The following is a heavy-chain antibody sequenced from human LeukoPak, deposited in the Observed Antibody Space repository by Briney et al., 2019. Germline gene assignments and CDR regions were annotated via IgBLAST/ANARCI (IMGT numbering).Heavy chain of an antibody. D-gene: IGHD3-10*01. Sequence: PGGSLRVSCVGSGFTFSSYEMNWVRQAPGKGLEWVSYVGSRGRSIYYADSVKGRFISSRDNSKNSLYLQMNSLRVEDTAVYYCAREAGTAFDLWGQGTTVTVSS. V-gene: IGHV3-48*03. CDR3: AREAGTAFDL. CDR2: VGSRGRSI. CDR1: GFTFSSYE. J-gene: IGHJ3*01.